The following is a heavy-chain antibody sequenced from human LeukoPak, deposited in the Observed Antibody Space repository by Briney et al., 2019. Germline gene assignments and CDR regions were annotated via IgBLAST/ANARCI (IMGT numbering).Heavy chain of an antibody. J-gene: IGHJ6*03. Sequence: SETLSLTCTVSGDSISSSSYYWGWIRQPPGKGLEWIGTIYYSGSTYYNPSLKSRVTISVDTSKNQFSLKLSSVNAADTAVYYCARLHYYDSSGYLDVWGKGTTVTVSS. CDR3: ARLHYYDSSGYLDV. CDR1: GDSISSSSYY. D-gene: IGHD3-22*01. CDR2: IYYSGST. V-gene: IGHV4-39*07.